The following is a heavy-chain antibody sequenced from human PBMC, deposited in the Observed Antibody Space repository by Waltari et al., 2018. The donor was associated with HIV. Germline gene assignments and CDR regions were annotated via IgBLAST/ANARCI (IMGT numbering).Heavy chain of an antibody. CDR2: ITHRASI. CDR1: GGSFRGYF. V-gene: IGHV4-34*01. Sequence: QVQLQQWGAGLLKASETLSLTCAVYGGSFRGYFWTWIRQPPGKPLEWIGEITHRASINYNPSLKSRVSMSVDTSKNQFSLSLTSVTAADTAVYYCARSRGRIRWFEFWGQGTQVTVTS. D-gene: IGHD3-16*01. J-gene: IGHJ4*02. CDR3: ARSRGRIRWFEF.